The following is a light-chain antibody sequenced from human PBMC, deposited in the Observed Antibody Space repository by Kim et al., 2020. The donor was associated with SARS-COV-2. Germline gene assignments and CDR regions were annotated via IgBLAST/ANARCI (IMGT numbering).Light chain of an antibody. Sequence: VSPGERAPLSCRASESVGRFLAWYQQKPGQAPSLLIYAASTRATGVPDRFSGSGSGTDFTVTISSLQSEDVAVYYCQQHGQWPLTFGGGTKVDIK. CDR1: ESVGRF. V-gene: IGKV3-15*01. J-gene: IGKJ4*01. CDR2: AAS. CDR3: QQHGQWPLT.